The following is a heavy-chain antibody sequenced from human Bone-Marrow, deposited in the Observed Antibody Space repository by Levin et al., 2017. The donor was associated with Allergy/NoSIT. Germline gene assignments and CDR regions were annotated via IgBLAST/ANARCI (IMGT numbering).Heavy chain of an antibody. V-gene: IGHV4-4*02. Sequence: SQTLSLTCAVSGDSVSSSHWWTWVRQPPGKGLEWIGEIHQVGSTNYNPSLESRVFISLDKSKNQFSLTMDSVTAADTAVYFCARDKGGLAFFDYWGQGTLVTVSS. J-gene: IGHJ4*02. CDR1: GDSVSSSHW. CDR2: IHQVGST. D-gene: IGHD2-15*01. CDR3: ARDKGGLAFFDY.